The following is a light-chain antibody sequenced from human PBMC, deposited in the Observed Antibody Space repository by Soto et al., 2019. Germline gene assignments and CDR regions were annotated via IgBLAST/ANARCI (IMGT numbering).Light chain of an antibody. V-gene: IGLV2-23*03. CDR2: EGT. CDR3: CAYAGNATFVV. CDR1: SSDIGSYNL. J-gene: IGLJ3*02. Sequence: QSALTQPASVSGSPGQSITISCTGTSSDIGSYNLVSWYQHLPGKAPKLIIYEGTKRSSGVSNRFSGSKSGNTASLTISGLQAEDAADYYCCAYAGNATFVVFGGRTKLTVL.